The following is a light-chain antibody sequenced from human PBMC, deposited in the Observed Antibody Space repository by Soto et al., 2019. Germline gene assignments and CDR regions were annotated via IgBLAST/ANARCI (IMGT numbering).Light chain of an antibody. Sequence: QSALTQPASVSGSPGQSISISCTGTSSDVGAYNFVSWYQQHPGKAPKVMIYEVRNRPSGASNRFSGSKSGNTASLTISGLQAEDAADYYCSSYTRSSAAVFGGGTQLTVL. CDR1: SSDVGAYNF. V-gene: IGLV2-14*01. CDR2: EVR. J-gene: IGLJ2*01. CDR3: SSYTRSSAAV.